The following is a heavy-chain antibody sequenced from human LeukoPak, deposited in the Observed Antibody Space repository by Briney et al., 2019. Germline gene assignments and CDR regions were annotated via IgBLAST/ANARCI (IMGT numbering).Heavy chain of an antibody. CDR2: ISGSGGST. Sequence: GGSLPLSCATSGCTFSNYAMSWVRQAPGKGLEWVSAISGSGGSTYYADSVKGRFTISRDNSKNTLYLQMNSLRAEDTAVYYCAKDECGGDVGLGFDYWGQGTLVTVSS. J-gene: IGHJ4*02. CDR3: AKDECGGDVGLGFDY. V-gene: IGHV3-23*01. CDR1: GCTFSNYA. D-gene: IGHD2-21*01.